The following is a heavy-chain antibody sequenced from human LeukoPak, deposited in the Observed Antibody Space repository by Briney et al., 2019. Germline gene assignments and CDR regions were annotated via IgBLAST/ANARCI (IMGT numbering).Heavy chain of an antibody. J-gene: IGHJ2*01. D-gene: IGHD4-17*01. CDR2: ISWNSGSI. V-gene: IGHV3-9*01. CDR3: AKVPAHGDYVGGPSWYFDL. Sequence: GGSLRLSCAASGFTFEDYGMHWVRQAPGKGLEWVSGISWNSGSIGYADSLNGRFSISRDNAKSSLYLQVNSLTADDTALYYCAKVPAHGDYVGGPSWYFDLWGRGTLVTVSS. CDR1: GFTFEDYG.